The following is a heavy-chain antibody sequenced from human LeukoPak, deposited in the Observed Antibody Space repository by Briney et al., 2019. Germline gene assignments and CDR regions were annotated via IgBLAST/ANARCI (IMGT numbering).Heavy chain of an antibody. Sequence: PSETLSLTCTVSGGSISSSSYYWGWIRQPPGKGLEWIGSIYYSGSTYYNPSLKSRVTISVDTSKNQFSLKLSSVTAADTAVYYCARDHGGSYSYWGQGTLVTVSS. CDR2: IYYSGST. D-gene: IGHD1-26*01. J-gene: IGHJ4*02. CDR1: GGSISSSSYY. CDR3: ARDHGGSYSY. V-gene: IGHV4-39*02.